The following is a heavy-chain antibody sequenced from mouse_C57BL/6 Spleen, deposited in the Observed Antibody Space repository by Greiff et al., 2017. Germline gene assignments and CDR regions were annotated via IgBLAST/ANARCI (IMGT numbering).Heavy chain of an antibody. D-gene: IGHD1-1*01. CDR1: GYTFTSYW. J-gene: IGHJ4*01. CDR3: ARGGLLGYAMGD. Sequence: QVQLQQPGAELVKPGASVKLSCKASGYTFTSYWMQWVKQRPGQGLEWIGEIDPSDSYTNYNQKFKGKATLTVDTSSSTAYMQLSSLTSEESAVYYSARGGLLGYAMGDWGQGTSVTVSS. V-gene: IGHV1-50*01. CDR2: IDPSDSYT.